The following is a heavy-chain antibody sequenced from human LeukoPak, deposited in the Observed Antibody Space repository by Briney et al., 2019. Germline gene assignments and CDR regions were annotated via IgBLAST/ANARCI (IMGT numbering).Heavy chain of an antibody. Sequence: PGGSLRHTCPASGLTFSEYLMIWVGQAPGKGLEWVSSISSSYSYIYYADSVKGRFTISRDNARNSLYLQMNSLRAEDTAVNNCARDSEECSYFMAALDNGAQGILVTVSS. D-gene: IGHD6-13*01. CDR1: GLTFSEYL. V-gene: IGHV3-21*01. J-gene: IGHJ4*02. CDR3: ARDSEECSYFMAALDN. CDR2: ISSSYSYI.